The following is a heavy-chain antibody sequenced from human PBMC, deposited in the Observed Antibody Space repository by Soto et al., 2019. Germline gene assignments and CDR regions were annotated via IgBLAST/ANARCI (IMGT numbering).Heavy chain of an antibody. CDR3: AKSLGTVAYYYDSRGYYLDY. V-gene: IGHV3-30*18. CDR1: GFTFGPYW. J-gene: IGHJ4*02. D-gene: IGHD3-22*01. CDR2: ISYDGSNK. Sequence: GGSLGLSCAASGFTFGPYWMHWVRQAPGKGLVWVAVISYDGSNKYYADSVKGRFTISRDNSKNTLYLQMNSLRAEDTAVYYCAKSLGTVAYYYDSRGYYLDYWGQGTLVIVSS.